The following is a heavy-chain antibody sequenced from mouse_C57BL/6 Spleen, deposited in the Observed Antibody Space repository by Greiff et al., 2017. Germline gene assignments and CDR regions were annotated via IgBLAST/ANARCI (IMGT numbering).Heavy chain of an antibody. CDR1: GYSITSGYY. J-gene: IGHJ2*01. Sequence: EVQRVESGPGLVKPSQSLSLTCSVTGYSITSGYYWNWIRQFPGNKLEWMGYISYDGSNNYNPSLKNRISITRDTSKNQFFLKLNSVTTEDTATYYCARAGYGNYYFDYWGQGTTLTVSS. CDR2: ISYDGSN. V-gene: IGHV3-6*01. D-gene: IGHD2-10*02. CDR3: ARAGYGNYYFDY.